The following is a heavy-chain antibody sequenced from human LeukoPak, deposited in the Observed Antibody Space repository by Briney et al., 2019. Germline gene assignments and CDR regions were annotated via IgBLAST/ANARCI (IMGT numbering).Heavy chain of an antibody. CDR2: ISRNSDSA. D-gene: IGHD4-11*01. CDR3: AKGEGQQLPYTWFDP. J-gene: IGHJ5*02. Sequence: GGSLRLSCAASGFTFDEHAMRWVRQAPGKGLEWVSGISRNSDSAGYVDSVKGRFIISRDNAKNSLYLQMNSLRAEDTAFYYCAKGEGQQLPYTWFDPWGQGTLVTVSS. V-gene: IGHV3-9*01. CDR1: GFTFDEHA.